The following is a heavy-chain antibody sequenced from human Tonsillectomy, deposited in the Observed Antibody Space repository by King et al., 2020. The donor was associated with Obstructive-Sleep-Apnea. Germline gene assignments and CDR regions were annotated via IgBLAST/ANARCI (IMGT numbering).Heavy chain of an antibody. CDR3: AGSTFRWYFDY. CDR2: MSGSGSTI. V-gene: IGHV3-11*01. Sequence: VQLVESGGGLVKPGGSLRLSCAASGITFSDYYMSWIRQAPGKGLEWVSYMSGSGSTIYYADSVKGRFTISRDNAKNSLYLQMNSLRAEDTAVYYWAGSTFRWYFDYWGQGTLVTVSS. CDR1: GITFSDYY. J-gene: IGHJ4*02. D-gene: IGHD2/OR15-2a*01.